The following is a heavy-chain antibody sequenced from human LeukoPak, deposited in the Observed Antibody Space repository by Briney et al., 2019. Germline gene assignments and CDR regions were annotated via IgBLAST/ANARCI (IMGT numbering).Heavy chain of an antibody. V-gene: IGHV1-8*01. D-gene: IGHD1-26*01. Sequence: ASVKVSCKASGYTFTSFDINWVRQATGQGLEWMGWMNPNSGNTGYAQKFQGRVTITADESTSTAYMELSSLRSEDTVVYCCAREVGGSSYFDFWGQGILITVSS. CDR3: AREVGGSSYFDF. CDR2: MNPNSGNT. CDR1: GYTFTSFD. J-gene: IGHJ4*02.